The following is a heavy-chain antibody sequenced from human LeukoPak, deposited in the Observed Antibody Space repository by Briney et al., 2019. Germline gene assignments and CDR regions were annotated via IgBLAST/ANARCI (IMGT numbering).Heavy chain of an antibody. V-gene: IGHV1-2*02. D-gene: IGHD3-9*01. J-gene: IGHJ4*02. Sequence: GASVKVSCKASGYTFSDYYMHWVRQAPGQGLEWMGWINPNSGGTNYAQKFQGRVTMTKDTSISAAYMELTSLRPDDTAVYYCAKLWSYDILTDSYTNGYWGQGTLVTVSS. CDR1: GYTFSDYY. CDR2: INPNSGGT. CDR3: AKLWSYDILTDSYTNGY.